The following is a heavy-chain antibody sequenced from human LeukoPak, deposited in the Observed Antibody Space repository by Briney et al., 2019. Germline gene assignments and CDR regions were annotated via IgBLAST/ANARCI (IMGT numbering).Heavy chain of an antibody. J-gene: IGHJ5*01. Sequence: PGGSLRLSCAASRFTFSYYAMSWVRQAPGKGLEWVSVISGSGDRTYYADSVKGRFTISRGNSKNTLCLQMNSLRAEDTAVYYCAKGSSGWYMAPGDSWGPGTLVTVSS. CDR3: AKGSSGWYMAPGDS. CDR2: ISGSGDRT. CDR1: RFTFSYYA. D-gene: IGHD6-19*01. V-gene: IGHV3-23*01.